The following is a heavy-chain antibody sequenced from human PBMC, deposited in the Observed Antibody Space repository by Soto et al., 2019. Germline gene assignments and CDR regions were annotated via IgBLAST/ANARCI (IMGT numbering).Heavy chain of an antibody. J-gene: IGHJ4*02. Sequence: EVQLLESGGGLVQPGGSLRLSCAASGFTFSSYAMSWVRQAPGKGLEWVSAISGSGGSTYYADSVKGRFTISRDNSKNTQYLQLNSLRADDRAVYCCAGGHSSCWYRRGCFDYWGQGTLVTVSS. CDR1: GFTFSSYA. D-gene: IGHD6-19*01. CDR2: ISGSGGST. CDR3: AGGHSSCWYRRGCFDY. V-gene: IGHV3-23*01.